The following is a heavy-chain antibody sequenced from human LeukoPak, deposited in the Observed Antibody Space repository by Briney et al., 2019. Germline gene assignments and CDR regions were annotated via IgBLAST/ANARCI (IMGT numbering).Heavy chain of an antibody. V-gene: IGHV1-69*13. J-gene: IGHJ4*02. D-gene: IGHD6-13*01. Sequence: SVKVSCKASGGTFSSYAISWVRQAPRRGRKWMEGIIPIFGTVNCEQKLQGRVPITGDEFTGPAYVEVSSLRSEDTAVYYCAGVLTRCIAAAGPCFDYWGQGTLVSVSS. CDR2: IIPIFGTV. CDR1: GGTFSSYA. CDR3: AGVLTRCIAAAGPCFDY.